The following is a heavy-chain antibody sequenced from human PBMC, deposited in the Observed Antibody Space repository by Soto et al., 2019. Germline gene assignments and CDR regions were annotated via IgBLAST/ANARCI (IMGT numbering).Heavy chain of an antibody. CDR3: AYSGDKIDY. J-gene: IGHJ4*02. D-gene: IGHD3-10*01. Sequence: SETLSLTCAVYGGSFSGYYWSWIRQPPGKGLEWIGEINHSGSTNYNPSLKSRVTISVDTSKNQFSLKLSSVTAADTAVYYCAYSGDKIDYWGQGTLVTVSS. CDR1: GGSFSGYY. CDR2: INHSGST. V-gene: IGHV4-34*01.